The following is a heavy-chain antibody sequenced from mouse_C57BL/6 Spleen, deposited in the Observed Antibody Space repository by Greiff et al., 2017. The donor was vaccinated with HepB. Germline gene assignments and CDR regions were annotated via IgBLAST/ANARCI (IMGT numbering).Heavy chain of an antibody. D-gene: IGHD1-1*01. CDR1: GYTFTSYG. V-gene: IGHV1-81*01. CDR2: IYPRSGNT. Sequence: QVQLQQSGAELARPGASVKLSCKASGYTFTSYGISWVKQRTGQGLEWIGEIYPRSGNTYYNEKFKGKATLTADKSSSTAYMELRSLTSEDSAVYFCARSGDHFITTVVANFDYWGQGTTLTVSS. CDR3: ARSGDHFITTVVANFDY. J-gene: IGHJ2*01.